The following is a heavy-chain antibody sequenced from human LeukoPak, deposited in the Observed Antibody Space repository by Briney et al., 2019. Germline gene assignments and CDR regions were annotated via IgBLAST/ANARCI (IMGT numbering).Heavy chain of an antibody. Sequence: GSLRLSCAASGFTFSSYDMHWVRQATGKGLEWVSAIGTAGDAYYPGSVKGRFTISRENAKNSLYLQMNSLRAGDTAVYYCARVYYESSGYSYNWYFDLWGRGTLVTVSS. CDR1: GFTFSSYD. D-gene: IGHD3-22*01. J-gene: IGHJ2*01. V-gene: IGHV3-13*01. CDR3: ARVYYESSGYSYNWYFDL. CDR2: IGTAGDA.